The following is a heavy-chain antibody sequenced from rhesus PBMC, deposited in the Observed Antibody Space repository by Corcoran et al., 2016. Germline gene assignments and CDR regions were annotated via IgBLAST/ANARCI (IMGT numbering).Heavy chain of an antibody. D-gene: IGHD6-43*01. Sequence: QVQLQESGPGLVKPSETLSLTCAVSGGSISGGYDWSWIRPPPGKGLEWIGVIYGSSGSTNYNPSLKNQVTISKDTSKNQFSLKLSSVTAADTAVYYCARRGSSSYGDWGQGVLVTVSS. V-gene: IGHV4-76*01. CDR1: GGSISGGYD. CDR2: IYGSSGST. CDR3: ARRGSSSYGD. J-gene: IGHJ4*01.